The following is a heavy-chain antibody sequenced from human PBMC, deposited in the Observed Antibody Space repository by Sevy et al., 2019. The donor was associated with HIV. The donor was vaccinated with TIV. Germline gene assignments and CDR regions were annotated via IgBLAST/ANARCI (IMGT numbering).Heavy chain of an antibody. CDR3: ARAYCSGGRCYSLAY. D-gene: IGHD2-15*01. Sequence: ASVKVSCKVSGYTFSSYRIHWVRQAPGQGLEWMGWISPHNGDTNYAQKLQGRVTMITDTSTITAYMELRSLRSDDTAVYYCARAYCSGGRCYSLAYWGQGTLVTVSS. J-gene: IGHJ4*02. V-gene: IGHV1-18*01. CDR1: GYTFSSYR. CDR2: ISPHNGDT.